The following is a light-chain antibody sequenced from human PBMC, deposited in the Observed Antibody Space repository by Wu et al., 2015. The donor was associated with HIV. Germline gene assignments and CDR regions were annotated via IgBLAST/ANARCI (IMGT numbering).Light chain of an antibody. V-gene: IGKV1-39*01. CDR2: AAS. Sequence: DIQMTQSPSSLSASVGDRVTITCRASQSISSYLNWYQQKPGKAPDLLIYAASSLHSGVPSRFSGSGSETDFTLTISSLQPEDFAIYYCQQSHNSPRTFGQGTRVEIK. J-gene: IGKJ1*01. CDR3: QQSHNSPRT. CDR1: QSISSY.